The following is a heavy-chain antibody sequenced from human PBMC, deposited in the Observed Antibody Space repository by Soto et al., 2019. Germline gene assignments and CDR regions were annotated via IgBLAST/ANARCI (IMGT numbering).Heavy chain of an antibody. D-gene: IGHD3-10*01. CDR1: GGSFSGYY. CDR3: ARGTNITMVRGVIIYSPNFDY. J-gene: IGHJ4*02. Sequence: TLSLTCAVYGGSFSGYYWSWIRQPPGKGLEWIGEINHSGSTNYNPSLKSRVTISVDTSKNQFSLKLSSVTAADTAVYYCARGTNITMVRGVIIYSPNFDYWGQGTLVTVSS. CDR2: INHSGST. V-gene: IGHV4-34*01.